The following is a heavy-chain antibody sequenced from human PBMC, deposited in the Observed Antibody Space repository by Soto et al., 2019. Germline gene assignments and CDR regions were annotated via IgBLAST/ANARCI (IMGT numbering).Heavy chain of an antibody. V-gene: IGHV3-21*06. CDR3: ARDDGWLVLDY. J-gene: IGHJ4*02. D-gene: IGHD6-19*01. Sequence: EVQLVESGGGLVKPGGSLRLSCAASGFAFSSYSMNWVRQAPGKGLEWVAFITIRSSYIYYAASVRGRFTISRDNAKNSLYLQMDGLRAEDTAVYYCARDDGWLVLDYWGQGTLVTVSS. CDR1: GFAFSSYS. CDR2: ITIRSSYI.